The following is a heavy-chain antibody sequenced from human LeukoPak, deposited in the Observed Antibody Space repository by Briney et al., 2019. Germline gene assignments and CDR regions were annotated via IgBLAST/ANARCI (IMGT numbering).Heavy chain of an antibody. V-gene: IGHV1-2*02. CDR2: INPNTGGT. CDR1: GYTFTAYY. J-gene: IGHJ4*02. D-gene: IGHD2-8*02. Sequence: ASVKVSCKASGYTFTAYYMYWVRQAPGQGLEWMGWINPNTGGTNSAQKFQGRVTMTRDTSISTAYMELKRLSSDDTAVYFCAREGFCTGSKCPAEYWGQGTLVAVSS. CDR3: AREGFCTGSKCPAEY.